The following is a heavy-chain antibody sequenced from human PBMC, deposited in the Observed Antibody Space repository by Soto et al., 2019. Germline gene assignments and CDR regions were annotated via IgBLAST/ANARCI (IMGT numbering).Heavy chain of an antibody. J-gene: IGHJ4*02. CDR2: INSDGSST. V-gene: IGHV3-74*01. D-gene: IGHD3-22*01. Sequence: PGGSLRLSCAASGFTFSSYWMHWVRQAPGKGLVWVSRINSDGSSTSYADSVKGRFTISRDNAKNTLYLQMNSLRAEDTAVYYCAREYDSSGHGYWGQGTLVTVSS. CDR1: GFTFSSYW. CDR3: AREYDSSGHGY.